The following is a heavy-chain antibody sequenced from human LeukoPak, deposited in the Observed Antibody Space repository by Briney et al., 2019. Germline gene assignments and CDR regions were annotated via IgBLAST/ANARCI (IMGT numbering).Heavy chain of an antibody. D-gene: IGHD3-10*01. Sequence: DSVKGRFTISRDNAKDSLSLQMHSLRAEDTAVYYCARGYYGSGSYYNSYAFDIWGQGTMVTVS. V-gene: IGHV3-7*01. CDR3: ARGYYGSGSYYNSYAFDI. J-gene: IGHJ3*02.